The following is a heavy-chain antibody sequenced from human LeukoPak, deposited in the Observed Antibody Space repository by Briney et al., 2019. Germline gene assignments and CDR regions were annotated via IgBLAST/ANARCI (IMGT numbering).Heavy chain of an antibody. V-gene: IGHV3-21*01. Sequence: PGGSLRLSCAASGFTFSSYSLNWVRQAPGKWLECVSSISSSSSYVDYADSVKGRFTISRDNAKNSLYLQMDSLRVEDTAVYYCARDPPSRGTRYFDYWGQGTLVTVSS. CDR2: ISSSSSYV. CDR1: GFTFSSYS. D-gene: IGHD3-16*01. J-gene: IGHJ4*02. CDR3: ARDPPSRGTRYFDY.